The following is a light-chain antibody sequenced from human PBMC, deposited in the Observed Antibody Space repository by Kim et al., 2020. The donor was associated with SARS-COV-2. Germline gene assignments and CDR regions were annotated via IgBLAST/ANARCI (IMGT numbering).Light chain of an antibody. CDR2: DNV. CDR3: QSYDRSLSGWV. CDR1: TSNLGAGYD. V-gene: IGLV1-40*01. Sequence: QSVLTQPPSVSGAPGQRVTISCTGSTSNLGAGYDVHWYQLLPGTAPKLLIYDNVNRPSGVPDRFSGSKSGTSASLAITGLQAGDEADYYCQSYDRSLSGWVFGGGTQLTVL. J-gene: IGLJ3*02.